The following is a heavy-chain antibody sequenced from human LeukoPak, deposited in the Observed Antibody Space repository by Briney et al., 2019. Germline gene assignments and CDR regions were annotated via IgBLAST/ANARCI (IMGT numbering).Heavy chain of an antibody. Sequence: SETLSLTCTVSGGSISSYYWSWIRQPAGKGLEWIGRIYTSGSTNYNPSLKSRVTMSVDTSKNQFSLKLSSVTAADTAVYYCARGPGEYQLLWYFDYWGQGTLVTVSS. CDR2: IYTSGST. CDR3: ARGPGEYQLLWYFDY. J-gene: IGHJ4*02. V-gene: IGHV4-4*07. D-gene: IGHD2-2*01. CDR1: GGSISSYY.